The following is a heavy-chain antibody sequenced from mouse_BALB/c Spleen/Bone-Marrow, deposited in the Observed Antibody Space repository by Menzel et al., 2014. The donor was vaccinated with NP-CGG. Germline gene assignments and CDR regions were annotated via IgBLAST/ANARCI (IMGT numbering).Heavy chain of an antibody. CDR1: GFNIKDTY. D-gene: IGHD2-14*01. J-gene: IGHJ2*01. V-gene: IGHV14-3*02. CDR3: ARYRLGTYFDY. Sequence: EVQLQQSGAELVKPGASVKLSCTASGFNIKDTYMHWVKQRPEQGLEWIGRIDPANGITKYDPKFQGKATITADTSSNTAYLQLSSLTSEDTAVYCCARYRLGTYFDYWGQGTTLTVSS. CDR2: IDPANGIT.